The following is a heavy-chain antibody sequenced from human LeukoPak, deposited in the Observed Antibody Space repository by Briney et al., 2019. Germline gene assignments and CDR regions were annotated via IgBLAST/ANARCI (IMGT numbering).Heavy chain of an antibody. V-gene: IGHV1-18*01. D-gene: IGHD3-22*01. CDR2: ISAYNGNT. J-gene: IGHJ4*02. CDR3: ARDNDLGYYDSSGYYYALDY. CDR1: GYTFTSYG. Sequence: ASVKVSCTAPGYTFTSYGISWVRQAPGQGLEWMGWISAYNGNTNYAQKLQGRVTMTTDTSTSTAYMELGSLRSDDTAVYYCARDNDLGYYDSSGYYYALDYWGQGTLVTVSS.